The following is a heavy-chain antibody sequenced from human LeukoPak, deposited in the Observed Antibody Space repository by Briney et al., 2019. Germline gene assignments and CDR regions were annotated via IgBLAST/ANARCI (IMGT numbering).Heavy chain of an antibody. CDR3: ARSIPYGTTWYGRSDY. V-gene: IGHV3-48*03. D-gene: IGHD6-13*01. CDR1: GFTFSDCG. Sequence: PGGSLRLSCVVSGFTFSDCGMNWVRQAPGKGLEWVSYISSGDTTISYADSVKGRFTISRDNAKNSLYLQMNSLRAEDTAIYYCARSIPYGTTWYGRSDYWGQGTLVTVSS. CDR2: ISSGDTTI. J-gene: IGHJ4*02.